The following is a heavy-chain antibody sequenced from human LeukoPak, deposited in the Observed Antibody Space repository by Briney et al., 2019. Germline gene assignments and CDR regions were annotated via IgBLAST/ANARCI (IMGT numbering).Heavy chain of an antibody. Sequence: PGGSLRLSCAASGFTFDDYAMHWVRQAPGKGLEWVSGISWNSGSIGYADSVKGRFTISRDNAKNSLYLQMNSLRAEDTALYYCAKDAWVSSGWYGGIVGASPLDYWGQGTLVTVSS. D-gene: IGHD6-19*01. CDR2: ISWNSGSI. V-gene: IGHV3-9*01. J-gene: IGHJ4*02. CDR3: AKDAWVSSGWYGGIVGASPLDY. CDR1: GFTFDDYA.